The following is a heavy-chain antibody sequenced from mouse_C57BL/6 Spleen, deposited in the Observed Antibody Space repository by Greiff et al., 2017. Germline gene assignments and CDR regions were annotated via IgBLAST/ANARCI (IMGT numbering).Heavy chain of an antibody. CDR2: ISSGGSST. D-gene: IGHD1-1*01. J-gene: IGHJ2*01. CDR1: GFTFSSYG. V-gene: IGHV5-6*01. Sequence: EVKLVESGGDLVKPGGSLKLTCAASGFTFSSYGVSWVRQPPDKRLEWVATISSGGSSTYYPAIVKGRFTISRDNAKNTVYLQMSSLKSEDTAMYYCARIYYQYCLDYWGQGTTLTVSS. CDR3: ARIYYQYCLDY.